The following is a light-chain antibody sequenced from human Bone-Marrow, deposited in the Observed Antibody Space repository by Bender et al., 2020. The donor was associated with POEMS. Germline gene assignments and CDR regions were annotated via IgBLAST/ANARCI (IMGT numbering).Light chain of an antibody. V-gene: IGLV2-8*01. CDR2: AGT. CDR1: SSDIGSYYH. Sequence: QSALTQPPSASGSPGQSVTISCTGTSSDIGSYYHVSWYQQHPGKAPELLIYAGTKRPSGVPDRFSGSKSGNTASLTISGLQADDEADYYCCIYAGIFLFGGGTKLTVL. J-gene: IGLJ3*02. CDR3: CIYAGIFL.